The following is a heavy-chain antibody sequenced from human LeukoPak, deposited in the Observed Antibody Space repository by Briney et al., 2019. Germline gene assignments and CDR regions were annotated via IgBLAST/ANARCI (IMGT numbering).Heavy chain of an antibody. Sequence: GGSLRLSCAASGSTLSNYAISWVRQAPGKGLEWVGRIRSKANSYATAYAASVKGRFTISRDDSKNTAYLQMNSLKTEDTAVYYCSTTLSYGMDVWGQGTTVTVSS. CDR3: STTLSYGMDV. CDR2: IRSKANSYAT. J-gene: IGHJ6*02. CDR1: GSTLSNYA. V-gene: IGHV3-73*01.